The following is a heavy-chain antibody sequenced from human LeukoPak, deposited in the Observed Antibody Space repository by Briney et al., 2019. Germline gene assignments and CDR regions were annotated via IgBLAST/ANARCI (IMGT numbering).Heavy chain of an antibody. CDR1: GYTFTGYY. V-gene: IGHV1-2*02. D-gene: IGHD3-10*01. CDR2: INPNSGGT. J-gene: IGHJ6*03. CDR3: ARGTRGVYYYYYMDV. Sequence: GASVKVSCKASGYTFTGYYMHWVRQAPGQGLEWMGWINPNSGGTNYAQKFQGRVTMTRDTSISTAYMELSRLRSDDTAVYYCARGTRGVYYYYYMDVWGKGTTVTISS.